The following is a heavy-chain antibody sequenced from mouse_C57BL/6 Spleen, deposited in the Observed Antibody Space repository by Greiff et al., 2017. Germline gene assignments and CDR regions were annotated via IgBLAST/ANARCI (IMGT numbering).Heavy chain of an antibody. Sequence: VKLQQPGAELVKPGASVKMSCKASGYTFTSYWITWVKQRPGQGLEWIGDIYPASGSTNYNEKFKSKATLTVDTSSSTAYMQLSSLTSEDSAVYYCARCYYGSSPWFAYWGQGTLVTVSA. V-gene: IGHV1-55*01. CDR1: GYTFTSYW. CDR3: ARCYYGSSPWFAY. J-gene: IGHJ3*01. CDR2: IYPASGST. D-gene: IGHD1-1*01.